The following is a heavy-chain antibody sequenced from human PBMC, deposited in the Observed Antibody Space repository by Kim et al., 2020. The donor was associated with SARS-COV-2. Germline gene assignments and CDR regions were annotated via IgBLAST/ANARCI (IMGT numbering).Heavy chain of an antibody. CDR3: ARAYYGSGTLPRY. J-gene: IGHJ4*02. V-gene: IGHV1-8*01. D-gene: IGHD3-10*01. Sequence: AQKFQGRVTMTRNTSISTAYMELSSLRSEDTAVYYCARAYYGSGTLPRYWGQGTLVTVSS.